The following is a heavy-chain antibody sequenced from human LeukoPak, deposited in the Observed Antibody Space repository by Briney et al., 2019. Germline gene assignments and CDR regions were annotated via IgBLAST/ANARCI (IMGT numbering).Heavy chain of an antibody. CDR2: MNPNSGNT. D-gene: IGHD1-26*01. J-gene: IGHJ4*02. V-gene: IGHV1-8*01. Sequence: ASVKVPCEASGYTFTSYDINWVRQATGQGLEWMGWMNPNSGNTGYAQKFQGRVTMTRNTSISTAYMELSSLRSEDTAVYYCAREGPDSGSFYFDYWGQGTLVTVSS. CDR1: GYTFTSYD. CDR3: AREGPDSGSFYFDY.